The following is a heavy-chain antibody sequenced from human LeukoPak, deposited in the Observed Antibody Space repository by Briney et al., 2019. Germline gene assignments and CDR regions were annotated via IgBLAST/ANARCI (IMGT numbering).Heavy chain of an antibody. CDR2: IYYSGST. Sequence: SETLSLTCTVSGGSINNSSYYWGWIRQPPGKGLEWIGSIYYSGSTYYNPSLKSRVTISVDTPKNQFSLKLSSVTAADTAVYYCARVVLTGYKRGGSFDYWGQGTLVTVSS. CDR3: ARVVLTGYKRGGSFDY. CDR1: GGSINNSSYY. D-gene: IGHD3-9*01. V-gene: IGHV4-39*01. J-gene: IGHJ4*02.